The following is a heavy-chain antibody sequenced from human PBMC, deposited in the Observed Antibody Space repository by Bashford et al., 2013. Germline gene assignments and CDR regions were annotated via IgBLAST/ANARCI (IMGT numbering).Heavy chain of an antibody. V-gene: IGHV3-23*01. J-gene: IGHJ4*02. CDR2: ISGSGGST. CDR3: AKGLTADGTRYFDY. D-gene: IGHD6-13*01. Sequence: VRQAPGKGLEWVSAISGSGGSTYYADSVKGRFTISRDNSKNTLYLQLNSLRVEDTAIYYCAKGLTADGTRYFDYWGQGNLVTVSS.